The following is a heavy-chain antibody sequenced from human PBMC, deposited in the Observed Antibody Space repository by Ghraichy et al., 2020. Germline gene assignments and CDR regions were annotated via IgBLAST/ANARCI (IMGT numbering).Heavy chain of an antibody. CDR3: AVGYDSRGSYGMDV. CDR1: GFTFSTYW. Sequence: GGSLRLSCAASGFTFSTYWMHWVRQAPGKGLVWVSRINSDGSTTNYADSVKGRFTISRDNAKNTLYLQMNSLRGEDTAVYYCAVGYDSRGSYGMDVWGQGATVAVSS. J-gene: IGHJ6*02. D-gene: IGHD3-22*01. V-gene: IGHV3-74*01. CDR2: INSDGSTT.